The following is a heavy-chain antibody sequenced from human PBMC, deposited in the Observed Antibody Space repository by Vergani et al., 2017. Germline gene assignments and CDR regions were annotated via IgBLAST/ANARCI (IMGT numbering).Heavy chain of an antibody. V-gene: IGHV3-30-3*01. CDR3: VRDRGLCAGGRCYTEAWDY. Sequence: QVQLVESGGGVVQPGTSLRLSCVVSGFALNRHAMYSVRQAPGKGLEWVVGISFDGTNEYYPDLVKGRVTISRDIAKNTLYLQVRSLRLEDTGVYHCVRDRGLCAGGRCYTEAWDYWGQGTQVTVSS. CDR2: ISFDGTNE. CDR1: GFALNRHA. D-gene: IGHD2-2*02. J-gene: IGHJ4*02.